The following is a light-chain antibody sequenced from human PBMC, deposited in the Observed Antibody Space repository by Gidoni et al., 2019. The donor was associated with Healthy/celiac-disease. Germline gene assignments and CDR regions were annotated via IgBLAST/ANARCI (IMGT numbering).Light chain of an antibody. CDR3: QQRSNWPLT. V-gene: IGKV3-11*01. CDR2: DAS. Sequence: EIVLTPSPATLSLSPGERATLSCSASQSVSSYLAWYQQKPGQAPRLLIYDASNRATGIPARFSGSGSGTDFTLTISSLEPEDFAVYYCQQRSNWPLTFGGGTKVEI. J-gene: IGKJ4*01. CDR1: QSVSSY.